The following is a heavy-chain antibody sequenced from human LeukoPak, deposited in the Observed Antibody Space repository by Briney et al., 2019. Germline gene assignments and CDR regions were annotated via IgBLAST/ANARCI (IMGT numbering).Heavy chain of an antibody. Sequence: SETLSLTCTVSGGSISSYYWSWIRQPPGKGLDWIGYVYDSGSGKYKPSLNSRVTISIDTSKNQFSLKLNSVTAADTAVYYCARLRSGGYFEYWGQGTLVTVSS. CDR2: VYDSGSG. CDR1: GGSISSYY. CDR3: ARLRSGGYFEY. J-gene: IGHJ4*02. D-gene: IGHD4-17*01. V-gene: IGHV4-59*01.